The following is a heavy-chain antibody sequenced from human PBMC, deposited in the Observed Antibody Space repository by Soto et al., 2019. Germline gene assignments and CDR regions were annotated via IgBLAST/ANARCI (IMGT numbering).Heavy chain of an antibody. D-gene: IGHD3-3*01. CDR3: TTPFWSGYEFDY. CDR1: GFTFSNAW. J-gene: IGHJ4*02. CDR2: IKSKTDGGTT. V-gene: IGHV3-15*01. Sequence: GGSLRLSCAASGFTFSNAWMSWVRQAPGKGLEWVGRIKSKTDGGTTDYAAPVKGRFTISRDDSKNTLYLQMNSLKTEDTAVYYCTTPFWSGYEFDYWGQGTLVTVSS.